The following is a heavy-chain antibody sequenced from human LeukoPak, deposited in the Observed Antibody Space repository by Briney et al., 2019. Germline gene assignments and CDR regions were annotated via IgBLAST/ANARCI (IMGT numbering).Heavy chain of an antibody. Sequence: GGSLRLSCAASGFTFSSYWMSWVRQAPGKGLEWVANIKQDGSEKYYVDSVKGRFTISRDNAENSLYLQMNSLRAEDTAVYYCARNVDTAMVTLYNWFDPWGQGTPVTVSS. V-gene: IGHV3-7*01. CDR1: GFTFSSYW. CDR3: ARNVDTAMVTLYNWFDP. D-gene: IGHD5-18*01. CDR2: IKQDGSEK. J-gene: IGHJ5*02.